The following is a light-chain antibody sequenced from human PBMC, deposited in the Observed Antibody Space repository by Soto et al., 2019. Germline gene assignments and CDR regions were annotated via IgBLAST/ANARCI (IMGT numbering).Light chain of an antibody. Sequence: DIQMTQSPSTLSASVGDRVTITCRASQIISSWLAWYQQKPGKAPKLLIYKASSLESGVPSRFSGSGSGTEFTLTISGLQPDDFATYSCQQYNSYAHTFGQGTKLEIK. CDR1: QIISSW. J-gene: IGKJ2*01. CDR2: KAS. CDR3: QQYNSYAHT. V-gene: IGKV1-5*03.